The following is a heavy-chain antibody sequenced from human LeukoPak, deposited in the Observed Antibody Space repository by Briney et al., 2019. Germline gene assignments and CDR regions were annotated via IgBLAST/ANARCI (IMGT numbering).Heavy chain of an antibody. D-gene: IGHD1-26*01. V-gene: IGHV1-2*02. CDR3: ARIPRIGGSYYAYFDY. J-gene: IGHJ4*02. CDR1: GYTFTGYY. CDR2: INPNSGGT. Sequence: ASVKVSCKASGYTFTGYYIHWVRQAPGQGLEWMGWINPNSGGTNYAQKFQGRVTMTRDTSISTAYMELSRLRSDDTAVYYCARIPRIGGSYYAYFDYWGQGTLVTVSS.